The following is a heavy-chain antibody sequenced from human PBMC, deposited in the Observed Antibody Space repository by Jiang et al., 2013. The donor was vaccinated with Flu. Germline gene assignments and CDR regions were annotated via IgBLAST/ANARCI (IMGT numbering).Heavy chain of an antibody. J-gene: IGHJ5*02. V-gene: IGHV1-69*01. CDR2: IIPIFGTA. Sequence: GAEVKKPGSSVKVSCKASGGTFSSYAISWVRQAPGQGLEWMGGIIPIFGTANYAQKFQGRVTITADESTSTAYMELSSLRSEDTAVYYCARGGYDFWSGYPSPNWFDPWGQGTLVTVSS. CDR1: GGTFSSYA. CDR3: ARGGYDFWSGYPSPNWFDP. D-gene: IGHD3-3*01.